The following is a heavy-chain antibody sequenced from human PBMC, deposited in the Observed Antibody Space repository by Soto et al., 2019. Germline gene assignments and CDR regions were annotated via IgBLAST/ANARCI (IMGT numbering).Heavy chain of an antibody. D-gene: IGHD3-22*01. J-gene: IGHJ4*02. CDR1: GGSISSSNW. CDR3: AGDHGGITMMGLDD. CDR2: IYHSGST. Sequence: QVQLQEAGPGLATPSGTLSLTCAVSGGSISSSNWWSWVRQPPGKGLEWVGEIYHSGSTNYYPSLNRRVTISVDKSKNQFSLKLSSVTAADTAVYYCAGDHGGITMMGLDDWGQGTLVTVSS. V-gene: IGHV4-4*02.